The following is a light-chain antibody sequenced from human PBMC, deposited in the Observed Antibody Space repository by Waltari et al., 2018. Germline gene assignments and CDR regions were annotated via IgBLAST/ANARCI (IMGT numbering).Light chain of an antibody. CDR2: AAS. J-gene: IGKJ1*01. Sequence: DIQLTQSPSFLSASVGDRVTITCRASQGISTYLAWYQQKPGKAPKLLIYAASTLQSGVPSRFSGSGSGTEFTLTISSLQPEDFAIYYCQQLNNYLWTFGQGTEVEIE. V-gene: IGKV1-9*01. CDR3: QQLNNYLWT. CDR1: QGISTY.